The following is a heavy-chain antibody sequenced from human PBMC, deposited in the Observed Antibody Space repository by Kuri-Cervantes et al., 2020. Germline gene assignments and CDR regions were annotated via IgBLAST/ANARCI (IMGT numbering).Heavy chain of an antibody. Sequence: ASVKVSCKASGYTFTSYGISWVRQAPGQGLEWMGWISAYNGNTNYAQKLQGRVTITADESTSTAYMELSSLRSEDTAVYYCARDLAVAGTIWFDPWGQGTLVTVSS. CDR2: ISAYNGNT. D-gene: IGHD6-19*01. V-gene: IGHV1-18*01. CDR3: ARDLAVAGTIWFDP. CDR1: GYTFTSYG. J-gene: IGHJ5*02.